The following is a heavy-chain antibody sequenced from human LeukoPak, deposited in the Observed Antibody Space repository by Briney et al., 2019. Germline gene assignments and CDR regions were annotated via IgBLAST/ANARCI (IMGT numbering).Heavy chain of an antibody. V-gene: IGHV3-53*01. CDR2: IYRDDTT. J-gene: IGHJ4*02. CDR3: AREESGSYFSWSVGYFDY. CDR1: GFPVSSNY. Sequence: PGGSLRLSCAASGFPVSSNYMSWVRQAPGKGLEWVSVIYRDDTTYYADSVKGRFTISRDNAKNSLYLQMNSLRGEDTAVYYCAREESGSYFSWSVGYFDYWGQGTLVTVSS. D-gene: IGHD1-26*01.